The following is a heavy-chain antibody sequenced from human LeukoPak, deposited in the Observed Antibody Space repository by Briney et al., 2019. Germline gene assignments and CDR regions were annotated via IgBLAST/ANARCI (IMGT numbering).Heavy chain of an antibody. CDR1: GFTFSNAW. J-gene: IGHJ4*02. CDR2: IKSKTDGGTT. CDR3: ARDLGPQNSGWYDTRDY. D-gene: IGHD6-19*01. Sequence: GGSLRLSCAASGFTFSNAWMSWVRQAPGKGLEWVGRIKSKTDGGTTDYAAPVKGRFTISRDNAKNSLYLQMNSLRAEDTAVYYCARDLGPQNSGWYDTRDYWGQGTLVTVSS. V-gene: IGHV3-15*01.